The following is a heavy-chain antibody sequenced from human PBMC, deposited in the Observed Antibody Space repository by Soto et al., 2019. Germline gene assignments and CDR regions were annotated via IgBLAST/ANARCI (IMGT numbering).Heavy chain of an antibody. J-gene: IGHJ4*02. V-gene: IGHV4-30-2*01. CDR2: MYHSGST. CDR3: ATVPHY. CDR1: GGSISSGGYS. Sequence: QLQLQESGSGLVKPSQTLSLTCAVSGGSISSGGYSWSWIRQPPGKGLEWIGYMYHSGSTYYNPSLKRRVTISIARSTNQFSLTLSSVTAADTAVYYCATVPHYLGQGMLVTVSS.